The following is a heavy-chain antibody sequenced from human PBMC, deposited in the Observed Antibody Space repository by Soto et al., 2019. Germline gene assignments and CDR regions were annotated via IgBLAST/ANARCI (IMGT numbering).Heavy chain of an antibody. Sequence: SETLSLTCTFSGGSIISSYYWSWIRQPPGKGLEWIGYIYYSGSTNYNPSLKSRVTISIDMSKNQFSLKLSSVTAADTSVYYCARGTTVTTVSYFDYWGQXTLVTVS. J-gene: IGHJ4*02. D-gene: IGHD4-17*01. V-gene: IGHV4-59*01. CDR2: IYYSGST. CDR1: GGSIISSYY. CDR3: ARGTTVTTVSYFDY.